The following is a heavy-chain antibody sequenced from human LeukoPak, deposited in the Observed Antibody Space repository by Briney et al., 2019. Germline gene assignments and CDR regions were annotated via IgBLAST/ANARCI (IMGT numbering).Heavy chain of an antibody. CDR3: ARRRVGEFDY. CDR2: IYYSGST. V-gene: IGHV4-59*08. CDR1: GGSISSYY. D-gene: IGHD3-10*01. Sequence: SSETLSLTCTVSGGSISSYYWSWIRQPPGKGLEWIGYIYYSGSTYYNPSLQSRVTVSVDTSKNQFSLKLTAVTAADTAVYYCARRRVGEFDYWGQGTLVTVSS. J-gene: IGHJ4*02.